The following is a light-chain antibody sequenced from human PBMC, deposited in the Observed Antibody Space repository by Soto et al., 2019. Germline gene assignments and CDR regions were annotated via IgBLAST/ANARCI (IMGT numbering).Light chain of an antibody. Sequence: SYELTQPPSVSVAPGQMARIICGGNNSGSRSVHWYQQKPGQAPVLVVYDDSDRPSGIPERFSGSNSGTAATLTIGRVEAGDEADYYCQVWKSSSHHYVFGTGTKVTVL. J-gene: IGLJ1*01. CDR1: NSGSRS. CDR2: DDS. V-gene: IGLV3-21*02. CDR3: QVWKSSSHHYV.